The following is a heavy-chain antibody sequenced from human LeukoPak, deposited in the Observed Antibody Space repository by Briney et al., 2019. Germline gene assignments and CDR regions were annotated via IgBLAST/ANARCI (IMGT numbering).Heavy chain of an antibody. Sequence: GGSLRLSCAASRLTLEDHAMHWVRQAPGKGLEWVSGINGNSGKIGYGDSVKGRFTISRDNAKNTLYLQMNSLRAEDTALYYCAKDIGDGLDEGYYGMDVWGQGTTVTAS. D-gene: IGHD3-10*01. CDR2: INGNSGKI. CDR1: RLTLEDHA. J-gene: IGHJ6*02. V-gene: IGHV3-9*01. CDR3: AKDIGDGLDEGYYGMDV.